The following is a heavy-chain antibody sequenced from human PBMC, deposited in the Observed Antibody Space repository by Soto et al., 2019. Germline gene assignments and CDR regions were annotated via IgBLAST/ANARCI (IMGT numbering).Heavy chain of an antibody. CDR3: ARNRYYAFDY. V-gene: IGHV3-33*01. CDR1: AVTFTGFG. D-gene: IGHD1-26*01. Sequence: GGSLRLSCAASAVTFTGFGMHWVRQAPGKGLEWVAVIRFDGSNTYYADSVKGRFTISRDNAKNMLYLQMNSLRTEDAAVYYGARNRYYAFDYWGRGTLVTVSS. J-gene: IGHJ4*02. CDR2: IRFDGSNT.